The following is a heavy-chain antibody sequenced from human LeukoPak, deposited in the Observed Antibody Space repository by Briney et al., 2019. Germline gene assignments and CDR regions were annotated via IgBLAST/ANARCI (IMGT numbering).Heavy chain of an antibody. J-gene: IGHJ4*02. CDR1: GFTFDDYG. CDR3: ARDYYGSGRKSRVYYFDY. Sequence: PGGSLRLSCAASGFTFDDYGMSWVRHAPGKGLEWVSGINWNGGSTGYADSVKGRFTISRDNAKNSLYLQMNSLRAEDTALYHCARDYYGSGRKSRVYYFDYWGQGTLVTVSS. V-gene: IGHV3-20*01. CDR2: INWNGGST. D-gene: IGHD3-10*01.